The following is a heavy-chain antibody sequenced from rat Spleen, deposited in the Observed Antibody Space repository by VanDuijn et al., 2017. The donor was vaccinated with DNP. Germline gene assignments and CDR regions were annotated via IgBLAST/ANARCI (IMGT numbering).Heavy chain of an antibody. J-gene: IGHJ3*01. CDR1: GFTFSNYD. D-gene: IGHD1-3*01. V-gene: IGHV5-25*01. CDR2: TSPSGGST. CDR3: ASLNYGRATWFAY. Sequence: EVHLVESGGGLVQPGRSLKLSCAASGFTFSNYDMAWVRQAPTKGLEWVASTSPSGGSTYYRDSVKGRFTVSRDNAKSSLFLQMDSLRSEDTATYYCASLNYGRATWFAYWGQGTLVTVSS.